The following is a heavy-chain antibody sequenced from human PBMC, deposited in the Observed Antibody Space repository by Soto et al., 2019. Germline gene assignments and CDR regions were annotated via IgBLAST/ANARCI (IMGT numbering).Heavy chain of an antibody. CDR2: ISGSGGST. V-gene: IGHV3-23*01. CDR3: AKDAEDIVVVPAAMIYYYYMDV. D-gene: IGHD2-2*01. CDR1: GFTFSSYA. Sequence: EVQLLESGGGLVQPGGSLRLSCAASGFTFSSYAMSWVRQAPGKGLEWFSAISGSGGSTYYADSVKGRFTISRDNSKNTLYLQMSSLSAEDTAVYYCAKDAEDIVVVPAAMIYYYYMDVWGKGTTVTVSS. J-gene: IGHJ6*03.